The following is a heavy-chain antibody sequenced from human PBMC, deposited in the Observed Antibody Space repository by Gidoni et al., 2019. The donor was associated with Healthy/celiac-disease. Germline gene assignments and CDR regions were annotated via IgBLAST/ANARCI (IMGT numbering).Heavy chain of an antibody. D-gene: IGHD1-7*01. CDR3: AKDNPRITGTKGVWFDP. CDR2: ISGSGGST. CDR1: GFTFSSYA. Sequence: EVQLLESGGGLVQPGGSLRLSCAASGFTFSSYAMSWVRQAPGKGLAWGSAISGSGGSTYYADSVKGRFTISRDNSKNTLYLQMNSLRAEDTAVYYCAKDNPRITGTKGVWFDPWGQGTLVTVSS. V-gene: IGHV3-23*01. J-gene: IGHJ5*02.